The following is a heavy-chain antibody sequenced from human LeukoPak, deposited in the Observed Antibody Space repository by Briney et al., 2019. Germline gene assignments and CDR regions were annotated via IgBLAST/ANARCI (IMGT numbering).Heavy chain of an antibody. V-gene: IGHV3-23*01. Sequence: GASLRLSCAASGFTFSSYAMSWVRQAPGKRLQWVSAISGSGGSTYYADSVKGRFTISRDNSKNTLYLQMNSLRAEDTAVYYCAKDKSGKYDFWSGYYGYWGQGTLVTVSS. D-gene: IGHD3-3*01. CDR2: ISGSGGST. J-gene: IGHJ4*02. CDR3: AKDKSGKYDFWSGYYGY. CDR1: GFTFSSYA.